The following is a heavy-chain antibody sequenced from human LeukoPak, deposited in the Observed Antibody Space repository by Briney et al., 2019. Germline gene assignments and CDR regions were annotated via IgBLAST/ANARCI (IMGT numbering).Heavy chain of an antibody. CDR2: IYYSGST. CDR3: AKSREEIRGLDAFDI. J-gene: IGHJ3*02. Sequence: SETLSLTCSVSGGSISSDDYCWNWIRQHPGKGLEWIGYIYYSGSTYYNPSLKSRVALSVDTSKNQFSLKLSSLTAADTAVYYCAKSREEIRGLDAFDIWGQGTMVTVSS. V-gene: IGHV4-31*03. D-gene: IGHD5-24*01. CDR1: GGSISSDDYC.